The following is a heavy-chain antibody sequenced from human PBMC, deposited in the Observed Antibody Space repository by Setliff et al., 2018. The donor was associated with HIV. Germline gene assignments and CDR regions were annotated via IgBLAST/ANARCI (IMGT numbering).Heavy chain of an antibody. CDR3: AAWGPRYSYAPYFFDS. CDR2: INDSGST. J-gene: IGHJ4*02. CDR1: NGSFSGYY. D-gene: IGHD5-18*01. Sequence: SETLSLTCAVYNGSFSGYYCTWIRQPPGQGLAWIGEINDSGSTNYSPSLKSLVTISVDTSRNQFSLRLSSVTAADTAVYYCAAWGPRYSYAPYFFDSWGQGTLVTVSS. V-gene: IGHV4-34*01.